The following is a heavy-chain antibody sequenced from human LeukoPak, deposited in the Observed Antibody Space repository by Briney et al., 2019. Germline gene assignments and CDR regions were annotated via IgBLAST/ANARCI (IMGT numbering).Heavy chain of an antibody. V-gene: IGHV4-39*01. CDR1: GGSISSSSYY. CDR2: MYYSGAA. CDR3: ARYIGGSGTYYFDH. J-gene: IGHJ4*02. Sequence: SETLSLTCTVSGGSISSSSYYWGWIRQPPGKGLDWIGSMYYSGAAYFNPSLKSRVTISVDTSKNQFSLKLISVTAADTAVYYCARYIGGSGTYYFDHWGQGTLVTVSS. D-gene: IGHD1-26*01.